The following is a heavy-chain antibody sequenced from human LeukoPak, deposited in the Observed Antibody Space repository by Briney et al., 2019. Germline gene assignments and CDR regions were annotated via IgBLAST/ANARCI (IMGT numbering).Heavy chain of an antibody. CDR2: INPNSGGT. CDR1: GYTFTGYY. D-gene: IGHD2-15*01. J-gene: IGHJ5*02. CDR3: ARVRYCSGGSCSARWFDP. V-gene: IGHV1-2*02. Sequence: ASVKVSCKASGYTFTGYYMHWVRQAPGQGLEWMGWINPNSGGTNYAQKFQGRVTMTRDTSISTAYMELRSLRSDDTAVYYCARVRYCSGGSCSARWFDPWGQGTLVTVSS.